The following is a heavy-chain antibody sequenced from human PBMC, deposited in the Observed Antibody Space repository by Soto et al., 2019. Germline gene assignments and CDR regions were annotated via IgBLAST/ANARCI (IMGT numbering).Heavy chain of an antibody. J-gene: IGHJ4*02. V-gene: IGHV4-59*01. Sequence: SETLSLTCTVSGGSISSYYWSWIRQPPGKGLEWIGYIYYSGSTNYNPSLKSRVTISVDTSKNQFSLKLSSVTAADTAVYYCARTLTVTYFDYWGQGTLVTVSS. CDR2: IYYSGST. D-gene: IGHD4-17*01. CDR1: GGSISSYY. CDR3: ARTLTVTYFDY.